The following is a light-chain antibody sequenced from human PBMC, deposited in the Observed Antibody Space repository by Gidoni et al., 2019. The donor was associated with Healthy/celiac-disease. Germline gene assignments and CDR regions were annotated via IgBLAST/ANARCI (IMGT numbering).Light chain of an antibody. V-gene: IGKV3-15*01. J-gene: IGKJ2*01. CDR2: GAS. CDR1: QSVSSN. Sequence: EIVMTQSPATLSVSPGERATLSCRASQSVSSNIAWYQQKPGQAPRLLIYGASTRATGIPARFSGSGSGTEFTLTISSLQSEDFAVYYCQQYNNWPIFGQGPKLEIK. CDR3: QQYNNWPI.